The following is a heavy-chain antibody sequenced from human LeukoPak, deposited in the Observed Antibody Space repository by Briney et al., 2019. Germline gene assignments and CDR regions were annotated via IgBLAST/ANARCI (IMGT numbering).Heavy chain of an antibody. CDR1: GYTLTELS. CDR3: ATGGSDSSGYYYGDWFDP. Sequence: ASVKVSCKVSGYTLTELSMHWVRQAPGKGLEWMGGFDPEDGETIHAQKFQGRVTMTEDTSTDTAYMELSSLRSEDTAVYYCATGGSDSSGYYYGDWFDPWGQGTLVTVSS. CDR2: FDPEDGET. D-gene: IGHD3-22*01. J-gene: IGHJ5*02. V-gene: IGHV1-24*01.